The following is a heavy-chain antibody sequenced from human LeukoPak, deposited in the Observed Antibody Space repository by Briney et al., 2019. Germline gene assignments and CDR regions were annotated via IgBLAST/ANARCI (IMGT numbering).Heavy chain of an antibody. V-gene: IGHV3-30*03. Sequence: PGRSLRLSCTASGFTFSSYGMHWVRQAPGKGLEWVAVISYDGSNKYYADSVKGRFTISRDNSKNTLYLQMNSLRAEDTAVYYCARAPRGVTAFDIWGQGTMVTVSS. J-gene: IGHJ3*02. CDR2: ISYDGSNK. CDR3: ARAPRGVTAFDI. CDR1: GFTFSSYG.